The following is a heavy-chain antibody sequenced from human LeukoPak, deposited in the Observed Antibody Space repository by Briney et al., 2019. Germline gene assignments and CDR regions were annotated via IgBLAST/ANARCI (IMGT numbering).Heavy chain of an antibody. J-gene: IGHJ2*01. D-gene: IGHD4-17*01. CDR3: ATVPRTDYGDYVDWYFDL. CDR2: FDPEDGET. CDR1: GYTLTELS. Sequence: ASVKVSCKVSGYTLTELSTHWVRQAPGKGLEWMGGFDPEDGETIYAQKFQGRVTMTEDTSTDTAYMELSSLRSEDTAVYYCATVPRTDYGDYVDWYFDLWGRGTLVTVSS. V-gene: IGHV1-24*01.